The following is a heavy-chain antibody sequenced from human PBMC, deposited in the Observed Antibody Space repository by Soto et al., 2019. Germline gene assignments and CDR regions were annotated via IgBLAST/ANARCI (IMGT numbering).Heavy chain of an antibody. CDR3: ARERGGLMTLVTSSWLDP. CDR2: IWYDGSNQ. Sequence: QVQLVESGGGVVQPGTSLRLSCAASGFNFRSYGMQWVRQAPGKGLEWVAVIWYDGSNQYYADSVKGRFTISRDNSKNTLYLQKNSRRAEDTAMDYCARERGGLMTLVTSSWLDPWGQGTLVTVSS. J-gene: IGHJ5*02. CDR1: GFNFRSYG. V-gene: IGHV3-33*01. D-gene: IGHD4-17*01.